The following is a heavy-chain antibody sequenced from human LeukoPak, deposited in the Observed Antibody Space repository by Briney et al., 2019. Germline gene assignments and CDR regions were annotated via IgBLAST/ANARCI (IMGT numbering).Heavy chain of an antibody. V-gene: IGHV3-23*01. J-gene: IGHJ4*01. CDR2: ISAGGTISA. D-gene: IGHD1-26*01. CDR3: LRQGPGSPPR. CDR1: GFPFRSNA. Sequence: GGSVGLLCGSWGFPFRSNAIRWARGARGRGWEWVSLISAGGTISAFYADSVRGRFTGSRHDSQNTLDLHMSGLRVDDTAVYYCLRQGPGSPPRWGHGTLVTVSS.